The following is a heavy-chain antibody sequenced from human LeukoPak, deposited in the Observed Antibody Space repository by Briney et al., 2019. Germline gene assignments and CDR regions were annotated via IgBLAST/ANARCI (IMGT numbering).Heavy chain of an antibody. D-gene: IGHD2-2*01. J-gene: IGHJ3*02. CDR2: IYYSGST. CDR3: ARYCSSTSCSLVTFDI. V-gene: IGHV4-39*01. CDR1: GGSISSSSYY. Sequence: SETLSLTCTVSGGSISSSSYYWGWIRQPPGKGLEWIGSIYYSGSTYYNPSLKSRVTISVDTSKNQFSLKLSSVTAADTAVYYCARYCSSTSCSLVTFDIWGQGTMVTVSS.